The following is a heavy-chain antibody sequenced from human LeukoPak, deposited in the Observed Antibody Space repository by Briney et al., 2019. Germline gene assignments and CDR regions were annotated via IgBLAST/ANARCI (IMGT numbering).Heavy chain of an antibody. V-gene: IGHV4-4*07. CDR2: IYTSGST. CDR3: AGSITMIVIDGAFDI. D-gene: IGHD3-22*01. CDR1: GGSISSYY. Sequence: SETLSLTCTVSGGSISSYYWRWIRQPAGKGLEWIGRIYTSGSTNYNPSLKSRVTMSVDTSKNQFSLKVNSVTAADTAVYYCAGSITMIVIDGAFDIWGQGTMVTVSS. J-gene: IGHJ3*02.